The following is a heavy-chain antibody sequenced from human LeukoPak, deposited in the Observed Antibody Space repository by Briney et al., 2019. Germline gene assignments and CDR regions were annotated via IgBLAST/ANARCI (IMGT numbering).Heavy chain of an antibody. CDR3: AKAYSNYDFHYYNYGMDV. J-gene: IGHJ6*02. D-gene: IGHD4-11*01. V-gene: IGHV3-30-3*01. CDR1: GFTFSSYA. Sequence: GGSLRLSCAASGFTFSSYALHWVRQAPGKGLEWVAVISFDGSNKYYADSVKGRFTISRDNSKNTLYLQMNSLRAEDTAVYFCAKAYSNYDFHYYNYGMDVWGQGTTVTVSS. CDR2: ISFDGSNK.